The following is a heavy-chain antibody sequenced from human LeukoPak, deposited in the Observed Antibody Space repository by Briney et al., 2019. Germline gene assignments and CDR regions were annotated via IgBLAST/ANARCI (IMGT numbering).Heavy chain of an antibody. V-gene: IGHV3-23*01. CDR1: GFTFSSYG. CDR3: ALSAAGGYGSDSFDY. Sequence: GGSLRLSCAASGFTFSSYGMSWVRQAPGKGLEWVSAISGSGGSTYYADSVKGRFTISRDNSKNTVYLQMNSLRAEDTAVYYCALSAAGGYGSDSFDYWGQGTLVTVSS. CDR2: ISGSGGST. J-gene: IGHJ4*02. D-gene: IGHD3-10*01.